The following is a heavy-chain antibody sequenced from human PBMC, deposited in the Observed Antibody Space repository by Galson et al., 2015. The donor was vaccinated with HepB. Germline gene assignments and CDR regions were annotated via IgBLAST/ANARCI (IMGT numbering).Heavy chain of an antibody. V-gene: IGHV3-48*04. CDR2: ISSSSSTI. J-gene: IGHJ5*02. Sequence: SLRLSCAASTFIFSTYSMNWVRQAPGKGLECVSYISSSSSTIYYADSVKGRFTISKDNAKNSLHLQMNSLRVEDTAVYYCVFLRGNDFKPLDHWGQGTLVTVSS. CDR1: TFIFSTYS. D-gene: IGHD3-3*01. CDR3: VFLRGNDFKPLDH.